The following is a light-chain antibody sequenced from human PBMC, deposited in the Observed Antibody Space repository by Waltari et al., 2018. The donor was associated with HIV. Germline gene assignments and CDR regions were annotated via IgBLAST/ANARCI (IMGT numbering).Light chain of an antibody. J-gene: IGLJ3*02. CDR2: RDD. Sequence: QSVLTQPPSVSGTPGQRVTISCSGSSSNIGGNFVYWYLQLPGTAPQVLIYRDDPRPSGVPDRFSGSRSGTSASLAISGLRSEDEAEYYCAAWEDSLNGPVFGGGTKLTVL. V-gene: IGLV1-47*01. CDR1: SSNIGGNF. CDR3: AAWEDSLNGPV.